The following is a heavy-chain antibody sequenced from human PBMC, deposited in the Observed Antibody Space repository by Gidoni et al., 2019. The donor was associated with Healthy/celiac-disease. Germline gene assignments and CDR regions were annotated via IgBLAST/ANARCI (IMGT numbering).Heavy chain of an antibody. CDR3: ARHYYDSSGYYGDYYYYYMDV. Sequence: QVQLVESGGGVVQPGRSLRLSCAASGFTFGSYGLHWVRQAPGKGLEWVEVIWYDGSNKYYADSVKGRFTISRDNSKNTLYLQMNSLRAEDTAVYYCARHYYDSSGYYGDYYYYYMDVWGKGTTVTVSS. D-gene: IGHD3-22*01. V-gene: IGHV3-33*01. CDR2: IWYDGSNK. J-gene: IGHJ6*03. CDR1: GFTFGSYG.